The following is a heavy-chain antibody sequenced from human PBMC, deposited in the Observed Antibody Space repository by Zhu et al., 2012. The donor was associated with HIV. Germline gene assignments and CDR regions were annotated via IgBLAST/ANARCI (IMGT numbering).Heavy chain of an antibody. D-gene: IGHD2-2*01. Sequence: QVHLQQWGAGLLKPSETLSLTCTVSGGSINSNSYYWGWIRQPPGKGLEWIGSIYYSGSTYYNPSLKSRVTISVDASKNQFSLKLSSVTAADTAVYYCARQEPSDIVVVPAWGQGTLVTVSS. CDR2: IYYSGST. V-gene: IGHV4-39*01. CDR1: GGSINSNSYY. J-gene: IGHJ4*02. CDR3: ARQEPSDIVVVPA.